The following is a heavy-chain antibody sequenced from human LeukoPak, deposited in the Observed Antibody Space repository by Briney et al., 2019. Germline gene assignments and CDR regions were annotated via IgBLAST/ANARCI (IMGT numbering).Heavy chain of an antibody. Sequence: SETLSLTCTFSGGPVSRILYYGGGIRHPPGKGLEGIGNIYYSGSTYYNPSLKSRVTISVDTSKNQFSLKLSSVTAADTAVYYCARGRSSGYSVDYWGQGTLVTVSS. CDR1: GGPVSRILYY. D-gene: IGHD3-22*01. V-gene: IGHV4-39*07. J-gene: IGHJ4*02. CDR3: ARGRSSGYSVDY. CDR2: IYYSGST.